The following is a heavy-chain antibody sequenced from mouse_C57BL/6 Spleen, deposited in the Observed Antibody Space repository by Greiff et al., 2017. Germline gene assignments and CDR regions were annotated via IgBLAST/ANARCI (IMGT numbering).Heavy chain of an antibody. Sequence: EVQLQQSGPELVKPGASVKISCKASGYTFTDYYLNWVTQSPGKSLEWIGDINPKNGGPSYNQKFKGKATLTVDKSSRTAYMALRSLTSEDSAVXYCASREGKKLDYWGQGTTLTVSS. J-gene: IGHJ2*01. V-gene: IGHV1-26*01. CDR1: GYTFTDYY. D-gene: IGHD2-1*01. CDR2: INPKNGGP. CDR3: ASREGKKLDY.